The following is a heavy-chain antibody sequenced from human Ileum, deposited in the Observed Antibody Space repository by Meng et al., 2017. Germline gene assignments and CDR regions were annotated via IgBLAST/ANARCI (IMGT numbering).Heavy chain of an antibody. CDR2: ISHSAST. V-gene: IGHV4-4*02. CDR3: ARHGGYYQVF. J-gene: IGHJ4*02. D-gene: IGHD4-23*01. Sequence: HVELLQACPRRVKPSTHLSFTCVFSTGYITSDAYWSCVRRPPAKGLEWIGQISHSASTFYNPPLMSRVTISVDKSKSQFSLMLTSVTAADTAVYYCARHGGYYQVFCGQGTLLTVSS. CDR1: TGYITSDAY.